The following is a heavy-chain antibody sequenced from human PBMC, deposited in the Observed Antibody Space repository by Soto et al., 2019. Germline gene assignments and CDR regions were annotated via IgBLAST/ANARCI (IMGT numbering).Heavy chain of an antibody. V-gene: IGHV5-51*01. J-gene: IGHJ4*02. CDR3: FRGGVTSRTFDY. D-gene: IGHD3-16*01. Sequence: GESLKISCKASGYIIKDYWIGWVRQMPGQGLEWMGIIFPDDSDTRYSPSFQGHVTISVDKSISTAYVQWSSLKASDSAIYYCFRGGVTSRTFDYWGQGTLVTVSS. CDR1: GYIIKDYW. CDR2: IFPDDSDT.